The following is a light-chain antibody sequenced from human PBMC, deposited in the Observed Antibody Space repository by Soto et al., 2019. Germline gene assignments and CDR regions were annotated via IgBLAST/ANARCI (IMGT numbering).Light chain of an antibody. J-gene: IGKJ1*01. V-gene: IGKV3-11*01. Sequence: EIVLTQSPATLSLSPGERATLSCRASQSVSSSLAWFQQKPGQAPRLLIYDVSNRATGIPARFGGSGSGTDFTLTISSLEPEDLAVYYCQQRSNWPRTFGQGTKLEIK. CDR1: QSVSSS. CDR2: DVS. CDR3: QQRSNWPRT.